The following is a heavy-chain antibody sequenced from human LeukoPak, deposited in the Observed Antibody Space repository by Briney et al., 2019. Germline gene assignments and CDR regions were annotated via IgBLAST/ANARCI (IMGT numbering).Heavy chain of an antibody. J-gene: IGHJ4*02. CDR1: GGSISSGSYY. CDR2: IYTSGST. V-gene: IGHV4-61*02. D-gene: IGHD4-11*01. Sequence: SQTLSLTCTVSGGSISSGSYYWSWIRQPAGKGLEWIGRIYTSGSTNYNPSLKSRVTISVDTSRNQFSLKLSSVTAADTAVYYCARGSAYSITVTTAYFDYWGQGTLVTVSS. CDR3: ARGSAYSITVTTAYFDY.